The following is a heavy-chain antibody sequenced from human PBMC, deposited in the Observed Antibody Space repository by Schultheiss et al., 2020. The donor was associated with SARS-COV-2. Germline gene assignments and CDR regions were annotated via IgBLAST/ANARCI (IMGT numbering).Heavy chain of an antibody. D-gene: IGHD1-14*01. CDR1: GFTFSSYA. CDR2: IWYDGSNK. J-gene: IGHJ6*02. CDR3: ARDTTGGALGGMDV. V-gene: IGHV3-30*04. Sequence: GGSLRLSCAASGFTFSSYAMHWVRQAPGKGLEWVAVIWYDGSNKYYADSVKGRFTISRDNSKNTLYLQMNSLRAEDTAVYYCARDTTGGALGGMDVWGQGTTVTVSS.